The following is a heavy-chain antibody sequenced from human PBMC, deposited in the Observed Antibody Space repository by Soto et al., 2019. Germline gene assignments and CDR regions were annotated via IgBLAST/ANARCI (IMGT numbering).Heavy chain of an antibody. CDR1: GYTFTGYY. D-gene: IGHD6-13*01. CDR2: INPNSGGT. CDR3: ARGKAAAGTGPYYYGMDV. V-gene: IGHV1-2*04. J-gene: IGHJ6*02. Sequence: GASVKVSCKASGYTFTGYYMHWVRQAPGQGLEWMGWINPNSGGTNYAQKFQGWVTMTRDTSISTAYMELSRLRSDDTAVYYCARGKAAAGTGPYYYGMDVWGQGTTVTVSS.